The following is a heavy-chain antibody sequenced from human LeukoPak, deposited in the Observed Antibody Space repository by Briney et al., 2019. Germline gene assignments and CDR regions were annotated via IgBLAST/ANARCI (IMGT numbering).Heavy chain of an antibody. J-gene: IGHJ4*02. CDR1: GGSISSGGYY. CDR3: AREWDSSSFDPRASGDS. Sequence: SETLSLTCTVSGGSISSGGYYWSWIRQPPGKGLEWIGYIYHSGSTYYNPSLKSRVTISVDTSKNHFSLKLSSVTAADTAVYYCAREWDSSSFDPRASGDSWGQGTLVIVSS. V-gene: IGHV4-30-2*01. CDR2: IYHSGST. D-gene: IGHD3-22*01.